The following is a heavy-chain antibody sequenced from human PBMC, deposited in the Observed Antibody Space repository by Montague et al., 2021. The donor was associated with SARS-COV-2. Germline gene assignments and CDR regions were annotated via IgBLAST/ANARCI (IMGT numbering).Heavy chain of an antibody. Sequence: SETQSLTCAVSRGSFSNYYWTWIRQSPGKGLEWIGEINQGGAPNYTPSLKSRVTISLDTSKKQISLKLNSVTVADTAVFFCARGRPVQGSFRHFDSISSGALDIWAQGSLVIVSS. V-gene: IGHV4-34*01. J-gene: IGHJ3*02. CDR1: RGSFSNYY. CDR2: INQGGAP. D-gene: IGHD3-9*01. CDR3: ARGRPVQGSFRHFDSISSGALDI.